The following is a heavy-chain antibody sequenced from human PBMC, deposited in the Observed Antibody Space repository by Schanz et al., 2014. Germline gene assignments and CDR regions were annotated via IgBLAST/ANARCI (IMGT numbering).Heavy chain of an antibody. V-gene: IGHV3-21*02. D-gene: IGHD3-9*01. Sequence: EVLLVESGGGLVTPGESLRLSCAASGFTFSSYSMNWVRQAPGKGLEWVSSVSHGGTYIYYADSVRGRFTISRDNAKNSLFLQMHSLRADDTAVYYCARSTYYDILTGQTQTRVDVRYFDLWGRGTLVTVSS. J-gene: IGHJ2*01. CDR1: GFTFSSYS. CDR2: VSHGGTYI. CDR3: ARSTYYDILTGQTQTRVDVRYFDL.